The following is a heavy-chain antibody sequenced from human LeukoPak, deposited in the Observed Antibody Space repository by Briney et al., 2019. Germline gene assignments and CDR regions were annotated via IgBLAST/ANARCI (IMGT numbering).Heavy chain of an antibody. J-gene: IGHJ4*02. CDR3: SRGNVDTAMVFDY. V-gene: IGHV1-69*13. D-gene: IGHD5-18*01. CDR1: GGTFSSYA. CDR2: IIPIFGTA. Sequence: GASVKAYCKPSGGTFSSYAISWVRQAPGHRLEWMGGIIPIFGTAKYEKKFQRRIPITPDESTSTANLQLSSLRSEDTAVCYCSRGNVDTAMVFDYWGQGTLVTVSA.